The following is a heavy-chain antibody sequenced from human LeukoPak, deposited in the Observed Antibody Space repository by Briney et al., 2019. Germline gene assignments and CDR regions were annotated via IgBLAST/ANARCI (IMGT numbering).Heavy chain of an antibody. CDR1: GYTFTGYY. V-gene: IGHV1-2*04. D-gene: IGHD1-14*01. J-gene: IGHJ6*03. Sequence: ASVKVSCKASGYTFTGYYMHWVRQAPGQGLEWMGWINPNSGGTNYAQKFQGWVTMTRDTSISTAYMELSRLRSEDTAVYYCARAATEPYYYYYMDVWGKGTTVTVSS. CDR2: INPNSGGT. CDR3: ARAATEPYYYYYMDV.